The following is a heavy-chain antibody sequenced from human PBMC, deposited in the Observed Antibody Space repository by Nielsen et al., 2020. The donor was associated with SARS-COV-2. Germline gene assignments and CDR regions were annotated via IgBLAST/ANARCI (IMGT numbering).Heavy chain of an antibody. V-gene: IGHV3-30*03. Sequence: GESLKISCAASGFTFSRFGMHWVRQAPGKGLEWVALISYDGSDQYYADSLKGRFTISRDSAKTSLYLQMNSLRAEDTAVYYCARGSNYGYNWFDPWGQGTLVTVSS. CDR1: GFTFSRFG. J-gene: IGHJ5*02. D-gene: IGHD3-10*01. CDR2: ISYDGSDQ. CDR3: ARGSNYGYNWFDP.